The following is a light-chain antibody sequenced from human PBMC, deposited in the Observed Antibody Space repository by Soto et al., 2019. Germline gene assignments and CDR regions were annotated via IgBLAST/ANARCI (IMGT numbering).Light chain of an antibody. CDR2: GAS. V-gene: IGKV3-15*01. J-gene: IGKJ2*01. CDR1: QSVSSN. Sequence: EIVMTQSPATLSVSPGERATLSYRASQSVSSNLAWYQQKPGQAPGLLLYGASTRATGIPARFSGSGSGTEFTLTISSLQSEDFALYYCQQYNSWPLTFGQGTKLEI. CDR3: QQYNSWPLT.